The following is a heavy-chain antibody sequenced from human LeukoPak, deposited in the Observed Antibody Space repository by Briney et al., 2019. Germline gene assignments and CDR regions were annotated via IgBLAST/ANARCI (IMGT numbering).Heavy chain of an antibody. D-gene: IGHD1-26*01. J-gene: IGHJ3*02. CDR1: GGSFSGYY. V-gene: IGHV4-34*01. CDR3: ATSRVVGATEDAFDI. CDR2: INHSGST. Sequence: PSETLSLTCAVYGGSFSGYYWSWIRQPPGKGLVWIGEINHSGSTNYNPSLKSRVTISVDTSKNQFSLKLSSVTAADTAVYYCATSRVVGATEDAFDIWGQGTMVTVSS.